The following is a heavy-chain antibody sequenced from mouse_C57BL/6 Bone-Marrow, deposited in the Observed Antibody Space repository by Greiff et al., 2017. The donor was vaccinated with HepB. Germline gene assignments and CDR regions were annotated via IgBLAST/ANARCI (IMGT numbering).Heavy chain of an antibody. CDR2: IYPGDGDT. J-gene: IGHJ3*01. V-gene: IGHV1-82*01. CDR1: GYAFSSSW. Sequence: VQLQQSGPELVKPGASVKISCKASGYAFSSSWMNWVKQRPGKGLEWIGRIYPGDGDTNYNGKFKGKATLTADKSSSTAYMQLSSLTSEDSAVYFCARSGVRLRGWFAYWGQGTLVTVSA. D-gene: IGHD2-14*01. CDR3: ARSGVRLRGWFAY.